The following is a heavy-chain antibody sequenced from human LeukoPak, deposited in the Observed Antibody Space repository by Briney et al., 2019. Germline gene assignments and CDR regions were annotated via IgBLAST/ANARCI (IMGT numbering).Heavy chain of an antibody. CDR1: GGSTTGYF. D-gene: IGHD3-22*01. CDR3: ARHVTYDSSGDDAFDI. Sequence: SETLSLTCSVSGGSTTGYFWTWIRQPPGKGLEWIGYIYYSGSTNYNPSLKSRVTISVDTSKNQFSLKLSSVTAADTAVYYCARHVTYDSSGDDAFDIWGQGTMVTVSS. J-gene: IGHJ3*02. V-gene: IGHV4-59*08. CDR2: IYYSGST.